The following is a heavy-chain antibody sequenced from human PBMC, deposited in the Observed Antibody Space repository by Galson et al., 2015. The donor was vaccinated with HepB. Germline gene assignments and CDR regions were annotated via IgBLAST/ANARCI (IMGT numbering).Heavy chain of an antibody. V-gene: IGHV3-21*01. CDR1: GFTFSSYS. D-gene: IGHD1-26*01. Sequence: SLRLSCAASGFTFSSYSMNWVRQAPGKGLEWVSSISSSSSYIYYADSVKGRFTISRDNAKNSLYLQMNSLRAEDTAVYYCARDYGSPAYPLSSNDYWGQGTLVTVSS. CDR2: ISSSSSYI. J-gene: IGHJ4*02. CDR3: ARDYGSPAYPLSSNDY.